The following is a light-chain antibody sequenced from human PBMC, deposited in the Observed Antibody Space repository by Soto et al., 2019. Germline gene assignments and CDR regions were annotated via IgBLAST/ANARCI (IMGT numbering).Light chain of an antibody. V-gene: IGLV1-47*01. CDR2: RNN. J-gene: IGLJ1*01. CDR3: PEWDASLGGLYV. CDR1: SSNIGSNY. Sequence: QSVLTQPPSASGTPGQRVTISCSGSSSNIGSNYVYWYQQLPGTAPKLLIYRNNQRPSGVPDRFSGSKSSTSASLAISGLRSENEADYYGPEWDASLGGLYVFGSGTRVTV.